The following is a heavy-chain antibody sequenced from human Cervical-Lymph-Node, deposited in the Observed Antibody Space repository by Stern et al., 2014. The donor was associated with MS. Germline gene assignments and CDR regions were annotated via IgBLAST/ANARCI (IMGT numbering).Heavy chain of an antibody. CDR2: INTDTGSP. J-gene: IGHJ4*02. D-gene: IGHD3-16*01. CDR3: ARASYGDY. CDR1: GNTFPSYA. V-gene: IGHV7-4-1*02. Sequence: VQLVESGPELKKPGASGRVSCKASGNTFPSYAMNWVRQAPGQGLEWMGWINTDTGSPTYAQGFTGRFVFSLDTSVSTTYLQISSLEAEDTAMYYCARASYGDYWGQGTLLTVSS.